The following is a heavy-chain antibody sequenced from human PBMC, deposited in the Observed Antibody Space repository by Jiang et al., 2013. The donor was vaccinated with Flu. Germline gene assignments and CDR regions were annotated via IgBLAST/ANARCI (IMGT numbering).Heavy chain of an antibody. V-gene: IGHV5-51*01. J-gene: IGHJ6*02. D-gene: IGHD3-16*01. CDR3: ARQGVGDHYYYYGMDV. Sequence: GYSFTSYWIGWVRQMPGKGLEWMGIIYPGDSDTRYSPSFQGQVTISADKSISTAYLQWSSLKASDTAMYYCARQGVGDHYYYYGMDVWGQGTTVTVSS. CDR2: IYPGDSDT. CDR1: GYSFTSYW.